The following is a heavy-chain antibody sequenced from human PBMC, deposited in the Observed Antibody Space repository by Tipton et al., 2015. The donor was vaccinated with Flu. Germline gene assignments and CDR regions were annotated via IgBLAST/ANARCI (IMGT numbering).Heavy chain of an antibody. CDR3: ARAARLSDY. Sequence: SLRLSCAASGFTFSNYWMSWVRQAPGKGLEWVATIKQDGSDKYYVDSVKGRFTIPKDNAKNSLYLQMNSLRAEDTAVYYCARAARLSDYWGQGTLVTVSS. J-gene: IGHJ4*02. D-gene: IGHD6-6*01. CDR2: IKQDGSDK. CDR1: GFTFSNYW. V-gene: IGHV3-7*01.